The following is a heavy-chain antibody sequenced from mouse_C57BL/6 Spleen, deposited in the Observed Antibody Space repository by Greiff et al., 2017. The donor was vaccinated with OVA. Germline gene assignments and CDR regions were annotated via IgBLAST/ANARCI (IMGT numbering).Heavy chain of an antibody. D-gene: IGHD1-1*01. J-gene: IGHJ1*03. CDR3: ARDYGRSSYWYVDV. CDR1: GYTFTDYY. CDR2: INPNNGGT. V-gene: IGHV1-26*01. Sequence: EVQLQQSGPELVKPGASVKISCKASGYTFTDYYMNWVKQSHGKSLEWIGDINPNNGGTSYNQKFKGKATLTVDKSSSTAYMELRSLTSEDSAVYYGARDYGRSSYWYVDVWGTGTTVTVSS.